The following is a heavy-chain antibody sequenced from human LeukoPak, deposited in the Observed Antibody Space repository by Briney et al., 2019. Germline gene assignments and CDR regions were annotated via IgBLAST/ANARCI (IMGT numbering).Heavy chain of an antibody. D-gene: IGHD6-19*01. Sequence: GGSLRLSCAASGFTFSSYAMSWVRQAPGKGLEWVSAISGSGGSTYYANSVKGRFTISRDNSKNTLYLQMSSLRAEDTAVYYCAKDFAIAVAGPDAFDIWGQGTMVTVSS. CDR1: GFTFSSYA. J-gene: IGHJ3*02. V-gene: IGHV3-23*01. CDR2: ISGSGGST. CDR3: AKDFAIAVAGPDAFDI.